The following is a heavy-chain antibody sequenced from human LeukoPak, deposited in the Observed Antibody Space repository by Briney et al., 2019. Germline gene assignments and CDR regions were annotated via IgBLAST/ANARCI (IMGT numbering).Heavy chain of an antibody. Sequence: TFSNYDMIWVRQPPGKGLEWIGSIYDSGSTYYNPSLKSRVTISVDTSKNQFSLKLNSVTAADTAVYYCARHYGPWGQGTLVTVSS. CDR3: ARHYGP. V-gene: IGHV4-39*01. CDR2: IYDSGST. D-gene: IGHD3-10*01. J-gene: IGHJ5*02. CDR1: TFSNYD.